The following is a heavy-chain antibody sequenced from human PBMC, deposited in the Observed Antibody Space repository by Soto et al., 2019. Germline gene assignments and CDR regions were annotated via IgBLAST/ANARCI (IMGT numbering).Heavy chain of an antibody. D-gene: IGHD2-15*01. CDR2: IFYSGTA. J-gene: IGHJ3*01. CDR1: GGSISSGNHF. V-gene: IGHV4-30-4*01. CDR3: AREVITPVHQGADDAFDL. Sequence: QVQLQEAGPGLVKPSQTLSLTCIVSGGSISSGNHFWSWIHQPPGKGLEWIGYIFYSGTAHYNSSLKSRVTISIDPSKNQCSLNLSSVTAADTAMYYCAREVITPVHQGADDAFDLWGQGTMVTVSS.